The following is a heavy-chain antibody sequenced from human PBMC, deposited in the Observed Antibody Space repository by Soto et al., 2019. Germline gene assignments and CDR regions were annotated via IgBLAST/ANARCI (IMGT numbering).Heavy chain of an antibody. CDR3: ARVLYYGSGSYSPYGMDV. J-gene: IGHJ6*02. CDR2: VSHPFRTS. V-gene: IGHV1-69*01. D-gene: IGHD3-10*01. Sequence: QVQLVQSGAEVKKPGSSVKVSCKTSGVSFNNNGIGWVRQAPGHGLEWMGGVSHPFRTSNYARKFQGRISITADASTGTVNIELSSLTSEDTAQYYCARVLYYGSGSYSPYGMDVWGQGTTVTVSS. CDR1: GVSFNNNG.